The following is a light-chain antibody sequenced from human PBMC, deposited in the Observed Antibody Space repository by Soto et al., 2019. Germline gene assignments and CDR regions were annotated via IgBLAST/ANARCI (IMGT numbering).Light chain of an antibody. V-gene: IGLV2-23*01. J-gene: IGLJ1*01. Sequence: QSVLTQPASVSGPPGQSITISCTGTSSDVGSYNLVSWYQQNPGKAPKLMIDEGTKRPSGVSNRFSGSKSGKTSPLTISGLQAEDEAYYYCCSSANRGGYVFGTGTKLTVL. CDR3: CSSANRGGYV. CDR2: EGT. CDR1: SSDVGSYNL.